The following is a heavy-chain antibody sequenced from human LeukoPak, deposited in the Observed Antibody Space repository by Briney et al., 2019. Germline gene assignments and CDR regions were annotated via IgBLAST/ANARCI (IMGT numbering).Heavy chain of an antibody. J-gene: IGHJ4*02. D-gene: IGHD3-10*01. Sequence: RSGGSLRLSCAASGFTFSSYEMNWVRQAPGKGLEWVSYISSSGSTIYYADSVKGRFTISRDNAKNSLYLQMNSLRAEDTAVYYCASPSDYYGSEKRRSYFGYWGQGTLVTVSS. V-gene: IGHV3-48*03. CDR3: ASPSDYYGSEKRRSYFGY. CDR1: GFTFSSYE. CDR2: ISSSGSTI.